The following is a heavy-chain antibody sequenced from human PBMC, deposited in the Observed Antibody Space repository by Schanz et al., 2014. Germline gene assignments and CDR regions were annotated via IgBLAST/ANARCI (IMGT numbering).Heavy chain of an antibody. J-gene: IGHJ6*04. CDR1: GFTFSNYG. V-gene: IGHV3-48*01. CDR3: ARDLSSLIQGDV. D-gene: IGHD2-2*01. Sequence: VQLVESGGDLVKPGGSLRLSCEASGFTFSNYGMNWVRQAPEKVLEWVSYISSSSGTIYYADSVKGRFTISRDNAKNLLYLQMNGLRAEDTAVYFCARDLSSLIQGDVWGKGTTVTVSS. CDR2: ISSSSGTI.